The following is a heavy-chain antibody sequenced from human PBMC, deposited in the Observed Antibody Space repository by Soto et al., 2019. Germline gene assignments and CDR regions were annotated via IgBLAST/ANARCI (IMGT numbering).Heavy chain of an antibody. CDR2: IKQDGSEK. CDR3: ARDWARPGMTRVRGRNSYCGMDG. Sequence: GGSLKLSCATPGFPFNSYWMSWVRQAPGKGLGWVANIKQDGSEKYYVDSVKGRFTISRDNAKNSLYLQMNSLRAEDTAVYYCARDWARPGMTRVRGRNSYCGMDGWGQGTTV. V-gene: IGHV3-7*01. J-gene: IGHJ6*02. D-gene: IGHD3-10*01. CDR1: GFPFNSYW.